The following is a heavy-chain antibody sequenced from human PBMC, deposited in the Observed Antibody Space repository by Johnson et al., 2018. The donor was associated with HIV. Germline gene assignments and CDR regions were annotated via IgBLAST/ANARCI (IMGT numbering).Heavy chain of an antibody. CDR3: AKGYSSSWYVAFDI. V-gene: IGHV3-66*01. CDR2: IYSGGST. CDR1: GFTFSNY. J-gene: IGHJ3*02. Sequence: VQLVESGGGLVQPGGSLRLSCAASGFTFSNYMSWVRQAPGKGLEWVSVIYSGGSTYYAYSVKGRFTISRDNSKNTLYLQMNSLRAEDTAVYYCAKGYSSSWYVAFDIWGQGTMVTVSS. D-gene: IGHD6-13*01.